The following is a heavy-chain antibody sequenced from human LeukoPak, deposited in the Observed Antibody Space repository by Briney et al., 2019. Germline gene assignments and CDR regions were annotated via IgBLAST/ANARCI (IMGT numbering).Heavy chain of an antibody. Sequence: SETLSLTCTVSGGSISSGSYYWSWIRQPAGKGLEWIGRIYTSGSTNYNPSLKSRVTISVDTSKNQFSLKLSSVTAADTAVYYCARVLGSYITGTTPGMDVWGKGTTVTVSS. J-gene: IGHJ6*03. D-gene: IGHD1-7*01. CDR1: GGSISSGSYY. V-gene: IGHV4-61*02. CDR2: IYTSGST. CDR3: ARVLGSYITGTTPGMDV.